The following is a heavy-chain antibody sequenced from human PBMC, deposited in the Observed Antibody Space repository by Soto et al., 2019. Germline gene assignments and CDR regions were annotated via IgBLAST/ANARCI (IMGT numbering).Heavy chain of an antibody. V-gene: IGHV1-69*14. CDR3: VRVVAIPGYPDN. CDR2: IVPTVDTS. D-gene: IGHD5-12*01. Sequence: QVQLVQSGAEVRQPASSVKVSCKTSGATFSSYAITWVRQAPGQGLEWMGGIVPTVDTSTYAQKFQGRVTITAAKFTNTVYMGLSSLRSDDTAVYYCVRVVAIPGYPDNWGQGTLVTVSS. J-gene: IGHJ4*02. CDR1: GATFSSYA.